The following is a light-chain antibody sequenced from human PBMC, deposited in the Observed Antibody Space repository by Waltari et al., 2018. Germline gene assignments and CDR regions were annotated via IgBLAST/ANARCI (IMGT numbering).Light chain of an antibody. CDR3: QQYKSYPYT. CDR2: NTY. J-gene: IGKJ2*01. CDR1: QDIGKS. V-gene: IGKV1-16*02. Sequence: DIQMTQSPSSLSASVGDRVTITCRASQDIGKSLTWFQQKPGKAPKSRIYNTYILQSGVPSKFSGSGTGTDFTLTISSLQPEDFATYYCQQYKSYPYTFGQGTNLETK.